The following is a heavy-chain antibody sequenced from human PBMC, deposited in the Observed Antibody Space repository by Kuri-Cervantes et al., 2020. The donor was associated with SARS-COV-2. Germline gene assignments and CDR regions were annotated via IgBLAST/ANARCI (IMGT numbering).Heavy chain of an antibody. Sequence: SETLSLTCAVYGGSFSGYYWTWIRQPPGKGLEWIGYINYSGSTNYNPSLKSRVTISVDTSKNHFSLKLSSVTAADTAVYYCARGWDSSGYYFYFDHWGQGTLVTVSS. CDR2: INYSGST. J-gene: IGHJ4*02. V-gene: IGHV4-59*01. CDR3: ARGWDSSGYYFYFDH. CDR1: GGSFSGYY. D-gene: IGHD3-22*01.